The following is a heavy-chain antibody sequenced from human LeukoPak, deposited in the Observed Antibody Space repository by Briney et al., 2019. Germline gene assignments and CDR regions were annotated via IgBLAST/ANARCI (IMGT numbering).Heavy chain of an antibody. CDR1: GGTFSSYA. CDR2: IIPIFGTA. D-gene: IGHD6-19*01. V-gene: IGHV1-69*13. CDR3: ARGGRIAVAGCDY. Sequence: SVKVSCKASGGTFSSYAISWVRQAPGQGLEWMGGIIPIFGTANYAQKFQGRVTITADESTSTAYMELSSLGSEDTAVYYCARGGRIAVAGCDYWGQGTLVTVSS. J-gene: IGHJ4*02.